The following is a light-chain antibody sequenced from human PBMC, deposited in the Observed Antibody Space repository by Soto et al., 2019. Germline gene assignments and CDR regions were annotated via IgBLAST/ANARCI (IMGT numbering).Light chain of an antibody. CDR1: NIGSKS. J-gene: IGLJ3*02. CDR3: QVWDSGSDQGV. CDR2: YDS. V-gene: IGLV3-21*04. Sequence: SYELTQPPSVSVAPGKTARITCGGNNIGSKSVHWYQQKPGQAPVLVIYYDSDWPSGIPERFSGSNSGNTATLTISRVEAGDEADYYCQVWDSGSDQGVFGGGTKLTVL.